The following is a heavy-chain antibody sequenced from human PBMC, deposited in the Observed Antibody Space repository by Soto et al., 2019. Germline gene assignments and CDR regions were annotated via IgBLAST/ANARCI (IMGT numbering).Heavy chain of an antibody. CDR3: AKDRGQLSPYYSGMDV. CDR2: ISHDGSNK. D-gene: IGHD5-18*01. CDR1: GFTFSSYG. J-gene: IGHJ6*02. Sequence: QVQLVESGGGVVQPGRSLRLSCAASGFTFSSYGMHWVRQAPGKGLEWVAVISHDGSNKYYADSVKGRFTISRDNSKNXLYLQMNSLRAEDTAVYYCAKDRGQLSPYYSGMDVWGQGTTVTVSS. V-gene: IGHV3-30*18.